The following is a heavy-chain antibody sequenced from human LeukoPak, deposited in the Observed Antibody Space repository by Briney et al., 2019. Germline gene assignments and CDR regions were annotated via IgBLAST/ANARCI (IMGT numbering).Heavy chain of an antibody. J-gene: IGHJ4*02. Sequence: PSETLSLTCTVSGGSISSYYWSWIRQPPGKGLEWIGYIYYSGSTNYNPSLKSRVTISVDTSKNQFSLKLSSVTAADTAVYYCARGDDYGDYSPDYWGQGTLVTVSS. V-gene: IGHV4-59*01. D-gene: IGHD4-17*01. CDR3: ARGDDYGDYSPDY. CDR1: GGSISSYY. CDR2: IYYSGST.